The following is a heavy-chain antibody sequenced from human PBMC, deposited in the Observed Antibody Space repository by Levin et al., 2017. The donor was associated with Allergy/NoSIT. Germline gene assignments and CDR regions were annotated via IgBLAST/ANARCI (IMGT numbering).Heavy chain of an antibody. D-gene: IGHD6-6*01. J-gene: IGHJ6*02. CDR3: ASVSSSAVHYYYGMDV. V-gene: IGHV4-38-2*01. CDR2: IYHSGST. CDR1: GYSISSGYY. Sequence: GSLRLSCAVSGYSISSGYYWGWIRQPPGKGLEWIGSIYHSGSTYYNPSLKSRVTISVDTSKNQFSLKLSSVTAADTAVYYCASVSSSAVHYYYGMDVWGQGTTVTVSS.